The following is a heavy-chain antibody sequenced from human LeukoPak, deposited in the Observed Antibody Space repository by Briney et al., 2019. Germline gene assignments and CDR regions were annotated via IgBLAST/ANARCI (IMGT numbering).Heavy chain of an antibody. CDR1: GFTFSSYV. Sequence: GGSLRLSCAASGFTFSSYVMHWVRQAPGKGLEWVAVIWYDGSNKYYADSVKGRFTISRDNSKNTLYLQMNSLRAEDTAVFYCAKPRGEEWLVGLYDAFDIWGQGTMVTVSS. CDR3: AKPRGEEWLVGLYDAFDI. J-gene: IGHJ3*02. V-gene: IGHV3-33*06. D-gene: IGHD6-19*01. CDR2: IWYDGSNK.